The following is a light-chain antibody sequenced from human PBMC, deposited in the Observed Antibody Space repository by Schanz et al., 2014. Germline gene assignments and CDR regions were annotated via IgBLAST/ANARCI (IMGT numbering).Light chain of an antibody. J-gene: IGLJ3*02. CDR2: SNN. CDR1: SSNIGSNY. Sequence: QSVLTQPPSASGTPGQRVTISCSGSSSNIGSNYVYWYQQLPGTAPKLLIYSNNQRPSGVPDRFSGSKSGTSASLAISGLRSEDEADYYCATWDDGLTARVFGGGTKLTVL. CDR3: ATWDDGLTARV. V-gene: IGLV1-47*02.